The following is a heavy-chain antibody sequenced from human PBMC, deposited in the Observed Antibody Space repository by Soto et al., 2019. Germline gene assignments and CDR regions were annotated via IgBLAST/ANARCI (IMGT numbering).Heavy chain of an antibody. CDR1: GGSISSGGYY. J-gene: IGHJ5*02. CDR2: IYYSGST. V-gene: IGHV4-31*01. Sequence: QVQLQESGPGLVKPSQTLSLTCTVSGGSISSGGYYWSWIRQHPGKGLEWIGYIYYSGSTYYNPSLKSIVTIAVDPSKNQFSLKLSSVTAADTAVYYCARLAIARWGNWFDPWGQGNRVTVSA. D-gene: IGHD2-21*01. CDR3: ARLAIARWGNWFDP.